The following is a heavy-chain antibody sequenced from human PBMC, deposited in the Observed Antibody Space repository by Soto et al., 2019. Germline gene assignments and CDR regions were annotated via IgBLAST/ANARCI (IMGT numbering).Heavy chain of an antibody. V-gene: IGHV3-74*01. J-gene: IGHJ3*02. CDR3: ARDMRAVPWYGGVSSAFDM. CDR1: GFTFSKHW. D-gene: IGHD3-10*01. CDR2: TKTDGST. Sequence: EVQLVESGGGLVPPGESLILSCAGSGFTFSKHWIHWVRQAPGQGLVWVSRTKTDGSTSYTDSVEGRFSISRDNAKNTLYLQMHSLRAEDTAVYYCARDMRAVPWYGGVSSAFDMWGQGTMVTVSS.